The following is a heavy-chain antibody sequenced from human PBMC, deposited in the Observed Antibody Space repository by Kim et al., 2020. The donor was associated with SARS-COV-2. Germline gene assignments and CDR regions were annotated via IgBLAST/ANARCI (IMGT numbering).Heavy chain of an antibody. CDR2: INPSGGST. D-gene: IGHD3-22*01. J-gene: IGHJ4*02. V-gene: IGHV1-46*01. Sequence: ASVKVSCKASGYTFTSYYMHWVRQAAGQGLEWMGIINPSGGSTSYAQKFQGRVTMTRDTSTSTVYMELSSLRSEDTAVYYCARDSERYTYDSSGYFDYWGQGTLVTVSS. CDR3: ARDSERYTYDSSGYFDY. CDR1: GYTFTSYY.